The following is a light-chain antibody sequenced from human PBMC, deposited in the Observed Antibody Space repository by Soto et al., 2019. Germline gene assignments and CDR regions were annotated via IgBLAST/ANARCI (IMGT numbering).Light chain of an antibody. V-gene: IGLV2-8*01. Sequence: QSVLTQPPSASGSPGQSVTISCTGTSSDVGGYSYVSWYQQHPGKAPKLMIYEVSKRPSGVPDRFSGSKSGNTASLTVSGLQAEDEAEYYCCCCSYAGSSSFRVLFGGGTQLTVL. CDR3: CSYAGSSSFRVL. CDR2: EVS. CDR1: SSDVGGYSY. J-gene: IGLJ2*01.